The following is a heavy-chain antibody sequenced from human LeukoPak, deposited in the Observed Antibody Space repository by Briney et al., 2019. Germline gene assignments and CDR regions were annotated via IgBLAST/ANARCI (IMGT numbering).Heavy chain of an antibody. J-gene: IGHJ4*02. CDR2: ISGSGGST. CDR1: GFTFSSYA. V-gene: IGHV3-23*01. D-gene: IGHD3-3*01. CDR3: AKDIYYDFWSGYYGTFDY. Sequence: GGSLRLSCAASGFTFSSYAMSWVRKAPGKGLEWVSAISGSGGSTYYADSVKGRFTISRDNSKNTLYLQMNSLRAEDTAVYYCAKDIYYDFWSGYYGTFDYWGQGTLVTVSS.